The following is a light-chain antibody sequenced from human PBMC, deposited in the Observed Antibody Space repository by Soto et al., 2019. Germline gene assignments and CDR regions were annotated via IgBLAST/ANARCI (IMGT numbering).Light chain of an antibody. Sequence: EIVMTQSPATLSVSPGERATLSCRASQSVKINLAWYQQKPGQAPRLLIYGAFTRATGIPARFSGSGSGTEFTPTISNLQSEDFAVYYCQQYNNWPPITFGQGTRVEIK. CDR2: GAF. CDR3: QQYNNWPPIT. V-gene: IGKV3-15*01. CDR1: QSVKIN. J-gene: IGKJ5*01.